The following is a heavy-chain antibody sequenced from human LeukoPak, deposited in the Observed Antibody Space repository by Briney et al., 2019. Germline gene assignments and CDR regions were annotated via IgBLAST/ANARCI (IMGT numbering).Heavy chain of an antibody. CDR2: SIRLFCSS. CDR3: GNPAYYDPSQYYDP. D-gene: IGHD3-22*01. J-gene: IGHJ5*02. V-gene: IGHV1-69*05. CDR1: GRSFRNSA. Sequence: SVKLSCDSSGRSFRNSAISWIRHPRAQGLEGGGDSIRLFCSSKYSEKFEGRVTISTDESTVTNYMELTSLTSEDTAVYECGNPAYYDPSQYYDPRGQGALINVFS.